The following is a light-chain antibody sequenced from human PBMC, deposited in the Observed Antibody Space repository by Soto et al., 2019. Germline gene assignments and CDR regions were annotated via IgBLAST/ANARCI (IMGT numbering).Light chain of an antibody. CDR2: DAS. CDR3: QHYNSYSEA. V-gene: IGKV1-5*01. Sequence: DIQMTQSPSTLSAPVAHRVSITCRASQSISSWLAWYQQKPGKAPKLLIYDASSLESGVPSRFSGSGSGTEFTLTISSLQPDDFATYYCQHYNSYSEAFGQGTKVDNK. CDR1: QSISSW. J-gene: IGKJ1*01.